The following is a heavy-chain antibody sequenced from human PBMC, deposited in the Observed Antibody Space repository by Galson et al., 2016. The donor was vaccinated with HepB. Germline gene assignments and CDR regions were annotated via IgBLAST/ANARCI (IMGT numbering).Heavy chain of an antibody. CDR3: AGGVRDYAPQY. CDR2: IRPESYAT. Sequence: SLRLSCAASGFTFSGSAMHWVRQASGKGLEWVGRIRPESYATAYAASAKGRFIVSRDDSKGTAYLHMDSLKTEDTAVYYCAGGVRDYAPQYWGQGTLVTVSS. D-gene: IGHD4-17*01. V-gene: IGHV3-73*01. CDR1: GFTFSGSA. J-gene: IGHJ4*02.